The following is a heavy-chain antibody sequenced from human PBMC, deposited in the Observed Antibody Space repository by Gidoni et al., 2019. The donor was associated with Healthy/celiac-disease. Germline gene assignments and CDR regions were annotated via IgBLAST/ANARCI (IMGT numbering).Heavy chain of an antibody. CDR3: ARRLANWNYDY. CDR2: IDPSDSYT. Sequence: EVQLVQSGAEVKKHGESLRLSCAGSGYIFTNYWIGWVRQMPGKGLEWMGEIDPSDSYTSYSPSFQGHVAISADKSISTAYLQWSSLKASDTAIYYCARRLANWNYDYWGQGTLVTVSS. CDR1: GYIFTNYW. D-gene: IGHD1-7*01. J-gene: IGHJ4*02. V-gene: IGHV5-10-1*03.